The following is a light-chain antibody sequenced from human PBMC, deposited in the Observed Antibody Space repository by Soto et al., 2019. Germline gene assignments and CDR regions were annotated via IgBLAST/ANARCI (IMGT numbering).Light chain of an antibody. J-gene: IGKJ1*01. Sequence: DIQMTQSPSSLSASVGDRVTITCRASQGISNYLVWYQQKPGQVPKLLIYAASTWQSGVPSRFRGSGSGTDFTLTISRLHPEDVATYYCQNDIGAPWTFGQGTKVEIK. CDR2: AAS. V-gene: IGKV1-27*01. CDR1: QGISNY. CDR3: QNDIGAPWT.